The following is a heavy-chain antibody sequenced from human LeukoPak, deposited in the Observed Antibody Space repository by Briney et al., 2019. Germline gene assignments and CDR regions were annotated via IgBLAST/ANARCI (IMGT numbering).Heavy chain of an antibody. V-gene: IGHV4-30-2*01. J-gene: IGHJ4*02. Sequence: SQTLSLTCAVSGGSISSGGYSWSWIRQPPGKGLEWIGEINHSGSTNYNPSLKSRVTISVDTSKNQFSLKLSSVTAADTAVYYCARGRGIAVAGTKVGLDYWGQGTLVTVSS. D-gene: IGHD6-19*01. CDR1: GGSISSGGYS. CDR2: INHSGST. CDR3: ARGRGIAVAGTKVGLDY.